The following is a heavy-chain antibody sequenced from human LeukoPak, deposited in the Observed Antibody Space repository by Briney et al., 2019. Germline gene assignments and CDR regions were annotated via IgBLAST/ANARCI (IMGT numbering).Heavy chain of an antibody. J-gene: IGHJ4*02. D-gene: IGHD4-23*01. V-gene: IGHV4-39*07. Sequence: SETPSLTCTVSGGSISRSSYYWGWIRQPPGNGLEWIGSIYYSGSTYYNPSLKSRVTISVDTSKNQFSLKLSSVPAADTAVYYCARHRLGGSGSYDCWGRGTLVSVSS. CDR3: ARHRLGGSGSYDC. CDR2: IYYSGST. CDR1: GGSISRSSYY.